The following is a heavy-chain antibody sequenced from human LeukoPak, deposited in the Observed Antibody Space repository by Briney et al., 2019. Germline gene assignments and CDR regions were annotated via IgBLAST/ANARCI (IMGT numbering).Heavy chain of an antibody. J-gene: IGHJ4*02. CDR1: GYTFTSYD. V-gene: IGHV1-8*01. Sequence: ASVKVSCKASGYTFTSYDINWVRQATGQGLEWMGWMNPNSGNTGYAQKLQGRVTMTRNTSISTAYMELSSLRSEDTAVYYCARGLSMILTLPLGYWGQGTLVTVSS. CDR2: MNPNSGNT. D-gene: IGHD5/OR15-5a*01. CDR3: ARGLSMILTLPLGY.